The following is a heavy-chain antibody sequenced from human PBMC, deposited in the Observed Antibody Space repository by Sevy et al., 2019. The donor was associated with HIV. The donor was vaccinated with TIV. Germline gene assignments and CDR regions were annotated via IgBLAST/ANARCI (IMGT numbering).Heavy chain of an antibody. J-gene: IGHJ6*02. CDR2: ISGSGDST. V-gene: IGHV3-23*01. CDR1: GFTFSNYA. D-gene: IGHD2-15*01. CDR3: GSAHCSGGSCAVYYYYGMDV. Sequence: GGSLRLSCAASGFTFSNYAMSWVRQAPGKGLEWVSGISGSGDSTYYADSVKGRFTISRDNSKNTLYLQMNSLRAEDTAVYYWGSAHCSGGSCAVYYYYGMDVWGQGTTVTVSS.